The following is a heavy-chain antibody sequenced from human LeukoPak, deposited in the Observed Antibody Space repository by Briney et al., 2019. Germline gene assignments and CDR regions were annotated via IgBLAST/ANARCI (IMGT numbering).Heavy chain of an antibody. J-gene: IGHJ4*02. CDR3: AKCLEDEGYDSSGYYFRTPFDY. CDR1: GFTFSSYG. V-gene: IGHV3-30*18. Sequence: PGGSLRLSCAASGFTFSSYGMHWVRQAPGKGLEWVAVISYDGSNKYYADSVKGRFTISRDNSKNTLYLQMNSLRAEDTAVYYCAKCLEDEGYDSSGYYFRTPFDYWGQGTLVTVSS. CDR2: ISYDGSNK. D-gene: IGHD3-22*01.